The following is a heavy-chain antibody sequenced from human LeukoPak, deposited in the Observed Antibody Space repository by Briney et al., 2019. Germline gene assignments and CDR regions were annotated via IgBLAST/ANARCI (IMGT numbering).Heavy chain of an antibody. J-gene: IGHJ6*02. CDR1: GFTFSSYA. CDR2: ISYDGSNK. Sequence: GGSLRLSCAASGFTFSSYAMHWVRQAPGKGLEWVAVISYDGSNKYYADSVKGRFTISRDNSKNTLYLQMNSLRAEDTAVYYCAKDKEWLGLLSHYGMDVWGQGTTVTVSS. V-gene: IGHV3-30*04. D-gene: IGHD5-12*01. CDR3: AKDKEWLGLLSHYGMDV.